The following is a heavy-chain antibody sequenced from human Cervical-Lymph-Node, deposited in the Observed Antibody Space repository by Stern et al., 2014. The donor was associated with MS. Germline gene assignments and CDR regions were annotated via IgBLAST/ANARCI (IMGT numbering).Heavy chain of an antibody. V-gene: IGHV5-51*01. J-gene: IGHJ3*02. CDR3: VRSRDSGGYDTFDI. CDR1: GYSFSNFW. D-gene: IGHD3-22*01. Sequence: QLVQSGAEVKKPGESLKISCKTSGYSFSNFWIGWVRQMPGKGLEWMGIIYPGDSDTTYSPSFQGQVTISADESISTAYLQWRSLKASDTAMYYCVRSRDSGGYDTFDIWGQGTMLIVSS. CDR2: IYPGDSDT.